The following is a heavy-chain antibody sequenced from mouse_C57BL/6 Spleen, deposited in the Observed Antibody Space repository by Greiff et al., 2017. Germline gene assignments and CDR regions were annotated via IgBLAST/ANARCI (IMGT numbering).Heavy chain of an antibody. J-gene: IGHJ3*01. CDR2: IDPSDSYT. CDR3: AREDYGNSFAY. CDR1: GYTFTSYW. Sequence: QVQLQQPGAELVMPGASVKLSCKASGYTFTSYWMHWVKQRPGQGLEWIGEIDPSDSYTNYNQKFKGKSTLTVDKSASTAYMQLRSLTSEDSAVYYCAREDYGNSFAYWGQGTLVTVSA. D-gene: IGHD2-1*01. V-gene: IGHV1-69*01.